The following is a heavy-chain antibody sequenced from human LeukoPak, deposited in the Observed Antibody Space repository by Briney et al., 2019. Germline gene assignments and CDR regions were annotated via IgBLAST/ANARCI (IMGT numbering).Heavy chain of an antibody. CDR1: GFIFSDHY. Sequence: GGSLRLSCAASGFIFSDHYIDWVRQAPGKGLEWIGRIRNKVNSYTTEYAASVEGRFTISRDDSKNSLYLQMNSLKTEDTAVYYCARDGGGYSGYEYWGQGTLVTVSS. V-gene: IGHV3-72*01. CDR3: ARDGGGYSGYEY. D-gene: IGHD5-12*01. J-gene: IGHJ4*02. CDR2: IRNKVNSYTT.